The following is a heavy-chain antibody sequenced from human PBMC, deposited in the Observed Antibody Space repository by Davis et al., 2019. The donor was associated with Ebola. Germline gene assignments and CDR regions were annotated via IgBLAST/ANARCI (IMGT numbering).Heavy chain of an antibody. CDR2: FDPEAGDT. Sequence: ASVKVSCKVSGYSLTEVSMHWVRQAPGQGLEWMGGFDPEAGDTVYAHSLQGRLTVTEDTYTGTGYMELSSLRSEDTAVYYCVISRVSIFGNYFEPWGQGALVTVSS. CDR3: VISRVSIFGNYFEP. J-gene: IGHJ5*02. D-gene: IGHD3-3*02. CDR1: GYSLTEVS. V-gene: IGHV1-24*01.